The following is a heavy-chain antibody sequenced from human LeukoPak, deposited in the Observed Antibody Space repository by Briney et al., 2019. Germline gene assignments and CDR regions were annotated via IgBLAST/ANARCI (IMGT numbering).Heavy chain of an antibody. Sequence: GGSLRLSCAASGFTFSSYWMHWVRQAPGKGLVWVSRINSDGSSTSYADSVKGRFTISRDNAKNTLYLQLNSLRAEDTPVYYCAKQLYGSGSYVDYWGQGTLVTVSS. CDR3: AKQLYGSGSYVDY. V-gene: IGHV3-74*01. J-gene: IGHJ4*02. CDR2: INSDGSST. D-gene: IGHD3-10*01. CDR1: GFTFSSYW.